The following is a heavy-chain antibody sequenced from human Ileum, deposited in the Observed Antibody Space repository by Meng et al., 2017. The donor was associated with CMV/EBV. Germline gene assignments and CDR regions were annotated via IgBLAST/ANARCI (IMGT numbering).Heavy chain of an antibody. CDR1: SGSISGSVYS. V-gene: IGHV4-39*07. Sequence: SSGSISGSVYSWAWIRQPPGKGLEWIGGIFYSGTTYYNPSLKSRVTLSIDTSRNQFSLKLNPVTAADTAVYYCARLDGDYIANWFDPWGQGTLVTVSS. D-gene: IGHD4-17*01. CDR2: IFYSGTT. J-gene: IGHJ5*02. CDR3: ARLDGDYIANWFDP.